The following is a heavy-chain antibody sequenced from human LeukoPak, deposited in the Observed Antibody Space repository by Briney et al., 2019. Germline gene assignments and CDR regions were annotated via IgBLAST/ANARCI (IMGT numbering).Heavy chain of an antibody. CDR3: ARDRGYRRTDSGGYPVFDL. V-gene: IGHV4-30-2*01. J-gene: IGHJ4*02. CDR1: GGSISSGGYY. D-gene: IGHD2-15*01. Sequence: SQTLSLTCTVSGGSISSGGYYWSWIRQPPGKGLEWIGYIYHSGSTYYNPSLKSRVTISVDRSRNQFSLKLSSVTAEDTAVYYCARDRGYRRTDSGGYPVFDLWGQGTLVTVSS. CDR2: IYHSGST.